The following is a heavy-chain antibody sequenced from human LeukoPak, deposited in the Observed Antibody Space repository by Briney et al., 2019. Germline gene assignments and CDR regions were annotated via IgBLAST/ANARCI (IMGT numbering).Heavy chain of an antibody. J-gene: IGHJ6*02. CDR2: MNPNSGNT. Sequence: ASVKVSCKASGYTFTSYDINWVRQATGQGLEWMGWMNPNSGNTGYAQKFQGRVTMTRNTSISTAYMELSSLRSEDTAVYYCARARLPLLYYGMDVWGQGTTVTVSS. V-gene: IGHV1-8*01. D-gene: IGHD1-26*01. CDR3: ARARLPLLYYGMDV. CDR1: GYTFTSYD.